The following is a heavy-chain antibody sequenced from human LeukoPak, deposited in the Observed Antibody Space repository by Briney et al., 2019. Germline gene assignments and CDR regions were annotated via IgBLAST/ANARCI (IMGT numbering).Heavy chain of an antibody. CDR1: GDSINSSDYY. Sequence: PSETLSLTCSVSGDSINSSDYYWSWVWRPAGKGLEWIGRVDSTGNTNYNPSLKSRVAISVDTSKNRFSLKLSSVTAADTAVYYCARGGYITSGTHLPFDAWGQGTVVTVSS. CDR2: VDSTGNT. J-gene: IGHJ4*02. V-gene: IGHV4-61*02. D-gene: IGHD3-10*01. CDR3: ARGGYITSGTHLPFDA.